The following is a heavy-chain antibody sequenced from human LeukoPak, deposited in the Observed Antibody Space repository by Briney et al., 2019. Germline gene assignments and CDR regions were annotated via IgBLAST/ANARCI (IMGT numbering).Heavy chain of an antibody. Sequence: GGSLRLSCAVSGFTFSSYSMNWVRQAPGKGLEWVSSISSSSSYIYYADSVKGRFTISRDNAKNSLYLQMNSLRAEDTAVYYCARGDPYYDFWSGYYEGYYFDYWGQGTLVTVSS. CDR3: ARGDPYYDFWSGYYEGYYFDY. CDR1: GFTFSSYS. J-gene: IGHJ4*02. CDR2: ISSSSSYI. V-gene: IGHV3-21*04. D-gene: IGHD3-3*01.